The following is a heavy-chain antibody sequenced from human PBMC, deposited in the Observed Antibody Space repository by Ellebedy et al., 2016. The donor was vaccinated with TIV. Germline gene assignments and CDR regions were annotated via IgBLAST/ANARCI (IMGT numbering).Heavy chain of an antibody. D-gene: IGHD3-10*01. J-gene: IGHJ3*02. CDR1: GYTFTSYD. CDR2: MNPNSGNT. V-gene: IGHV1-8*01. Sequence: ASVKVSCXASGYTFTSYDINWVRPATGQGLEWMGWMNPNSGNTGYAQKFQGRVTMTRNTSISTAYMELSSLRSEDTAVYYCAVLWFGESIDAFDIWGQGTMVTVSS. CDR3: AVLWFGESIDAFDI.